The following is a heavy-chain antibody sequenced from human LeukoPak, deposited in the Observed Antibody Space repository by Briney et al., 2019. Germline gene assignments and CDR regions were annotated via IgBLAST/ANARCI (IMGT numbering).Heavy chain of an antibody. V-gene: IGHV4-59*04. CDR1: GGSISSYY. D-gene: IGHD3-10*01. CDR3: ARFYGSGNWFDP. J-gene: IGHJ5*02. Sequence: SETLSLTCTVSGGSISSYYWSWIRQPPGKGLEWIGYIYYSGSTYYNPSLKSRVTISVDTSKNHFSLNLTSVTAADTAVYYCARFYGSGNWFDPWGQGTLVTVSS. CDR2: IYYSGST.